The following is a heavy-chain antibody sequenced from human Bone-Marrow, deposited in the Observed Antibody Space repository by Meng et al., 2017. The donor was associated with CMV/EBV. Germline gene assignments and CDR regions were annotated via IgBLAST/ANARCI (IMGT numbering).Heavy chain of an antibody. D-gene: IGHD1-26*01. CDR2: ISGSGGST. CDR1: GFTFSSYA. V-gene: IGHV3-23*01. J-gene: IGHJ4*02. CDR3: AKDLRDYSGNYHPRGR. Sequence: GESLKISCAVSGFTFSSYAMHCLRQATGKGLEWVSAISGSGGSTYYADPVKGRFTISRDNSKNTLYLQMNSLRSEDTAVYYCAKDLRDYSGNYHPRGRWGQGRMVIVAS.